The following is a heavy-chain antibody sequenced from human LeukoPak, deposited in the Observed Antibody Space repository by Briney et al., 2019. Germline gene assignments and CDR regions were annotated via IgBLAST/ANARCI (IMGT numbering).Heavy chain of an antibody. CDR3: ARSIRGYSSGWYYFDY. V-gene: IGHV4-39*07. CDR2: SYYSGST. Sequence: SETLSLTCTVSGGSIRSSTDYWVWIRQPPGKELEWIGSSYYSGSTYYNPSLKSRVTISVDTSKNQFSVKLSSVTAADTAVYYCARSIRGYSSGWYYFDYWGQGTLITVSS. CDR1: GGSIRSSTDY. D-gene: IGHD6-19*01. J-gene: IGHJ4*02.